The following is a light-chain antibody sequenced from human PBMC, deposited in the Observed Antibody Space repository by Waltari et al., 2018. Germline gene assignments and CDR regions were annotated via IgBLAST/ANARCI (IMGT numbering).Light chain of an antibody. J-gene: IGKJ1*01. CDR3: HQHYTTPWT. CDR1: RTFLYTDNNKNY. Sequence: DIAMTQSPDSLAVSLGERATINCKSSRTFLYTDNNKNYLTWYQQKPGQPPQLLISWASTRESGVPDRFIGSGSGTDFTLTISSLQAEDVAVYYCHQHYTTPWTFGQGTQVEL. CDR2: WAS. V-gene: IGKV4-1*01.